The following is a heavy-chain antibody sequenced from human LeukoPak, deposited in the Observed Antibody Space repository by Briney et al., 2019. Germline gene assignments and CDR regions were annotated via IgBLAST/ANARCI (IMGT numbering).Heavy chain of an antibody. CDR1: GGSISSYY. CDR3: ARVNSYGDYYFDY. J-gene: IGHJ4*02. D-gene: IGHD4-17*01. V-gene: IGHV4-4*09. CDR2: IYTSGST. Sequence: SETLSLTCTVSGGSISSYYWSWIRQPPGKGLEWIGYIYTSGSTNYNPSLKSRVTMSVDTSKNQFSLKLSSVTAADTAVYYCARVNSYGDYYFDYWGQGTLVTVSS.